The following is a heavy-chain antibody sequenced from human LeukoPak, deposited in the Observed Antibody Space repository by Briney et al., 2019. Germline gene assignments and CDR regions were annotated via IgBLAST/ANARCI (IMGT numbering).Heavy chain of an antibody. CDR1: GYSFTTYW. V-gene: IGHV5-51*01. CDR2: IYPGECDT. Sequence: GAPLKISFKGSGYSFTTYWIARGRRRPGKGLEWMRIIYPGECDTRYSTYFKGQVTISADKSIRTAYLQWSSLKASDTAMFYCARYYGDRFYFDYWGQGTLVTVSS. D-gene: IGHD4-17*01. CDR3: ARYYGDRFYFDY. J-gene: IGHJ4*02.